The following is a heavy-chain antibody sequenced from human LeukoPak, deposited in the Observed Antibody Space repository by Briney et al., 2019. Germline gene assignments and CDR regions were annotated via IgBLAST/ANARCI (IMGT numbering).Heavy chain of an antibody. CDR3: ARDRSRYCSSTSCYIGLDY. D-gene: IGHD2-2*02. V-gene: IGHV3-21*01. J-gene: IGHJ4*02. CDR1: GFTFSSYS. CDR2: ISSSSYI. Sequence: GGSLRLSCAASGFTFSSYSMNWVRQAPGKGLEWVSSISSSSYIYYADSVKGRFTTSRDNAKNSMYLQMNSLRAEDTAVYYCARDRSRYCSSTSCYIGLDYWGQGTLVTVSS.